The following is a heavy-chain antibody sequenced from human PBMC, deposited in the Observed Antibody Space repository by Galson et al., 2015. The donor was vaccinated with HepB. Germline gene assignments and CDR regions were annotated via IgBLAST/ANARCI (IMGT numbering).Heavy chain of an antibody. J-gene: IGHJ4*02. CDR3: ARDLRLIGAAAFDY. V-gene: IGHV1-8*01. Sequence: SVKVSCKASGYTFTSYDINWVRQATGQGLEWMGWMNPNNGNTGYAQKFQGRVTITRDTSASTAYMELSSLRSEDTAVYYCARDLRLIGAAAFDYWGQGTLVTVSS. CDR2: MNPNNGNT. D-gene: IGHD6-13*01. CDR1: GYTFTSYD.